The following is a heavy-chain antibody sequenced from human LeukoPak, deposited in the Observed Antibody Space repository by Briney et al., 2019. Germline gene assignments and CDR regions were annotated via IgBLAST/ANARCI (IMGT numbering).Heavy chain of an antibody. CDR3: ARRYDFSSGWFPYWFDP. CDR1: GYSISSGYY. D-gene: IGHD6-19*01. Sequence: SETLSLTCAVSGYSISSGYYWGWVRQPPGKGLEWIGSIYHSGSTYYNPSLKSRVTISVDASKNQFSLKLSSVTAADTAVYYCARRYDFSSGWFPYWFDPWGRGTLVTVSS. V-gene: IGHV4-38-2*01. J-gene: IGHJ5*02. CDR2: IYHSGST.